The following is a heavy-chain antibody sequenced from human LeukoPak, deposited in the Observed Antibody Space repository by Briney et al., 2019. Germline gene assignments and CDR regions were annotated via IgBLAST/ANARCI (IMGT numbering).Heavy chain of an antibody. Sequence: GGSLRLSCAASGFTFSSYAMSWVRQAPGKGLEWVSAISGSGGSTYYADSVKGRFTISRDNSKNTLYLQMNSLRAEDTAVYYCAKAGGGYAYYYYYGMDVWGQGTTVTVSS. CDR1: GFTFSSYA. D-gene: IGHD3-16*01. CDR3: AKAGGGYAYYYYYGMDV. V-gene: IGHV3-23*01. J-gene: IGHJ6*02. CDR2: ISGSGGST.